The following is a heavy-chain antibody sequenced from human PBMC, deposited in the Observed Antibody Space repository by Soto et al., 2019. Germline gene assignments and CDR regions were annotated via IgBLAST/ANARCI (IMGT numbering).Heavy chain of an antibody. CDR2: IWYDGSNR. Sequence: SLRLSCAASGFTFSSYGMHWVRQAPGKGLEWVAVIWYDGSNRYYADSVKGRFTISRDNSKNTLYLQMNSLRAEDTAVYYCAREDGYWGRFDYWGQGTLVTVSS. V-gene: IGHV3-33*01. CDR1: GFTFSSYG. CDR3: AREDGYWGRFDY. J-gene: IGHJ4*02. D-gene: IGHD5-12*01.